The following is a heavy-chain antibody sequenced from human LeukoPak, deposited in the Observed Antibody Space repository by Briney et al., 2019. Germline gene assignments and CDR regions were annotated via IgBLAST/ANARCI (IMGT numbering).Heavy chain of an antibody. CDR2: ITSDGRYI. J-gene: IGHJ5*02. CDR1: GLSFSTYS. Sequence: GGSLRLSCAASGLSFSTYSMNWVRQAPGKGLEWVSSITSDGRYIYYGDSVKGRFTISRDNAKNSLYLQMNSLRAEDTAVYYCARDHGSGSYVWFDPWGQGTLVTVSS. V-gene: IGHV3-21*01. CDR3: ARDHGSGSYVWFDP. D-gene: IGHD3-10*01.